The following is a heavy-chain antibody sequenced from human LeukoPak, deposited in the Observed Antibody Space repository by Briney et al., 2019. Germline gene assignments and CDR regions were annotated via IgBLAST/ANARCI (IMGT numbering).Heavy chain of an antibody. CDR2: IKRESDGGTT. Sequence: GGSLRLSCAAAGFSFTNAWMSWVRQAPGKGLEWVGRIKRESDGGTTDYAAPVKGRFTFSRDDSKNTLYLQMSSLKTEDTAVYYCTTLVALRFPAGWGRGTLVTVSS. CDR1: GFSFTNAW. V-gene: IGHV3-15*01. D-gene: IGHD4-17*01. J-gene: IGHJ4*02. CDR3: TTLVALRFPAG.